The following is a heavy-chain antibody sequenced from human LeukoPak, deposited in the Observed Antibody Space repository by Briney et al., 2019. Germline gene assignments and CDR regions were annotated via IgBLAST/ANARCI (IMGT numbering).Heavy chain of an antibody. CDR2: INPNSGGT. J-gene: IGHJ4*02. D-gene: IGHD3-22*01. CDR1: GYTFTGYY. Sequence: ASVKVSCKASGYTFTGYYMHWVRQAPGQGLEWMGRINPNSGGTNYAQKFQGRVTTTRDTSISTAYMELSRLRSDDTAVYYCARAIRGSGYSLLFDYWGQGTLVTVSS. CDR3: ARAIRGSGYSLLFDY. V-gene: IGHV1-2*06.